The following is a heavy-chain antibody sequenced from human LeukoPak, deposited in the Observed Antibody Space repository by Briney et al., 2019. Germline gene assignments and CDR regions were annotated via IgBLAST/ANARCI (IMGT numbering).Heavy chain of an antibody. V-gene: IGHV4-4*07. D-gene: IGHD3-22*01. CDR1: GGSISSYY. CDR3: ARIRSPTYYYDSSGYIWFDP. J-gene: IGHJ5*02. Sequence: SETLSLTCTVSGGSISSYYWSRIRQPAGKGLEWIGRIYTSGSTNYNPSLKSRVTMSVDTSKNQFSLKLSSVTAADTAVYYCARIRSPTYYYDSSGYIWFDPWGQGTLVTVSS. CDR2: IYTSGST.